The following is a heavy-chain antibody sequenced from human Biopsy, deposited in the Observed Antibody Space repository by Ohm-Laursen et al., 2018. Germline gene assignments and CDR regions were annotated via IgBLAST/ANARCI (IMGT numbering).Heavy chain of an antibody. J-gene: IGHJ4*02. Sequence: SLRLSCTASGFNFGDLGMGWFRQVPGKGLECVSLIGSIGSGGTTEYAESVKGRFTVSRDDSKSLTYLQMSSLKIEDTGIYYCTKWSGGYSYSSLWGRGTLVTVSS. CDR1: GFNFGDLG. D-gene: IGHD5-18*01. CDR3: TKWSGGYSYSSL. V-gene: IGHV3-49*03. CDR2: IGSIGSGGTT.